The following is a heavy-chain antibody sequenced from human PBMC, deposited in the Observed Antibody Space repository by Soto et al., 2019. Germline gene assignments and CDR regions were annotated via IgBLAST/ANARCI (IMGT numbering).Heavy chain of an antibody. CDR3: ARLPKGSLVTA. CDR1: GFRFSDHS. J-gene: IGHJ4*02. D-gene: IGHD2-21*02. V-gene: IGHV3-48*02. Sequence: VESGGGLVYPGGSLRLSCVASGFRFSDHSMNWVRQAPGKGLQWISYISSNSDTNYYADSVKGRFTVSRDNAKNALFLQMNSLRDDDTATYYCARLPKGSLVTAWGQGARVTVSS. CDR2: ISSNSDTN.